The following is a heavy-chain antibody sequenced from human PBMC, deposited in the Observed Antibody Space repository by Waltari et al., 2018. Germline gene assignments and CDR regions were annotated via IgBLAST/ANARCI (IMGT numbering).Heavy chain of an antibody. CDR2: INTKTGKA. Sequence: QVQLVQSLSELKKPGASVTISCKASGYIFINNGINWGRQAPGQGLEWSGWINTKTGKAAYAQAFTGRFVLSLDSALNTAYLQSNTRRPDDTAVYYCARGRTNLLSRRDYWGQGALLTVSS. CDR1: GYIFINNG. D-gene: IGHD1-26*01. J-gene: IGHJ4*02. CDR3: ARGRTNLLSRRDY. V-gene: IGHV7-4-1*02.